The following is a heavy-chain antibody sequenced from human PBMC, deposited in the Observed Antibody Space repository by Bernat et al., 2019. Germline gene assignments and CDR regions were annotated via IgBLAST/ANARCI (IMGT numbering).Heavy chain of an antibody. J-gene: IGHJ5*02. CDR3: TRHPPGDFCDWFDP. CDR2: IRSKANSYAT. D-gene: IGHD3-3*01. V-gene: IGHV3-73*01. Sequence: EVQLVESGGGLVQPGGSLKLSCAASGFTFSGSAMHWVRQASGKGLEWVGRIRSKANSYATAYAASVKGRFTISRDDSKNTAYLQMNSLKTEDTAVYYCTRHPPGDFCDWFDPWGQGTLVTVSS. CDR1: GFTFSGSA.